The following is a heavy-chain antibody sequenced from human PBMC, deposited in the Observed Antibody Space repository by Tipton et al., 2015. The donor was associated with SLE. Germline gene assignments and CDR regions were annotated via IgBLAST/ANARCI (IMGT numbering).Heavy chain of an antibody. Sequence: TLSLTCTVSGGSISSSSYYWSWIRQPPGKGLEWIGSIYYSGSTNYNPSLKSRVTISVDTSKNQFSLKLSSVTAADTAVYYCARFPYYYDSSGYHRVGYYYNYGMDVWGQGTTVTVSS. D-gene: IGHD3-22*01. CDR1: GGSISSSSYY. J-gene: IGHJ6*02. V-gene: IGHV4-39*07. CDR3: ARFPYYYDSSGYHRVGYYYNYGMDV. CDR2: IYYSGST.